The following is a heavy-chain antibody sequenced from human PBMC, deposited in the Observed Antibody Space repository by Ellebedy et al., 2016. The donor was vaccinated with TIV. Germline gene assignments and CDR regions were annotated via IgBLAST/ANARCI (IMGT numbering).Heavy chain of an antibody. CDR2: IYLTGST. J-gene: IGHJ4*02. D-gene: IGHD6-6*01. CDR1: GASITVDHW. V-gene: IGHV4-4*02. CDR3: ARAIIAPRPYYFDS. Sequence: GSLRLSXSVSGASITVDHWLSWVRPPPGKGLEWIGEIYLTGSTNYNPSLKSRVTMSIDKSKTQFSLKLTSVTAADTAVYYCARAIIAPRPYYFDSWGQGALVTVS.